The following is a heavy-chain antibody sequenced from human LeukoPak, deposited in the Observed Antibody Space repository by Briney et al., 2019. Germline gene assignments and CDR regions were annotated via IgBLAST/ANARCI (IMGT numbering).Heavy chain of an antibody. CDR1: GGTFSSYA. CDR3: ARDRCSSTSCYGVGNWFDP. J-gene: IGHJ5*02. Sequence: SVKVSCKASGGTFSSYAISWVRQAPGQGLEWMGRIIPILGIANYAQKFQGRVTITADKSTSTAYMELNSLRSEDTAVYYCARDRCSSTSCYGVGNWFDPWGQGTLVTVSS. CDR2: IIPILGIA. D-gene: IGHD2-2*01. V-gene: IGHV1-69*04.